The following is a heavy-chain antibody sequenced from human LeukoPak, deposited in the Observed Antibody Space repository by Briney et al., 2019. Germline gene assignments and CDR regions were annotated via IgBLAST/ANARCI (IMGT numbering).Heavy chain of an antibody. CDR1: GYSFTSYW. J-gene: IGHJ4*02. CDR2: IYPGDSDT. D-gene: IGHD1-26*01. V-gene: IGHV5-51*01. CDR3: ARVNSGSYYHPPFMIDY. Sequence: GESLKISCKGSGYSFTSYWIGWVRQMPGKGLEWMGIIYPGDSDTRYSPSFQGQVTISADKSISTAYLQWSSLKASDTAMYYCARVNSGSYYHPPFMIDYWGQGTLVTVSS.